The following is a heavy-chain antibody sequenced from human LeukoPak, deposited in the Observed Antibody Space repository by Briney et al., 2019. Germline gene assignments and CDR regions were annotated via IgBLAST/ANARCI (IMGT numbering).Heavy chain of an antibody. CDR1: GYTFTSYD. V-gene: IGHV1-46*01. J-gene: IGHJ4*02. CDR3: ARAMVRGVSNPFDY. Sequence: ASVKVSCKASGYTFTSYDINWVRQATGQGLEWMGMVNPSGGSTTYAQKFQGRVTMTRDTSTSTVYMELSSLRSEDMAVYYCARAMVRGVSNPFDYWGQGTLVTVSS. D-gene: IGHD3-10*01. CDR2: VNPSGGST.